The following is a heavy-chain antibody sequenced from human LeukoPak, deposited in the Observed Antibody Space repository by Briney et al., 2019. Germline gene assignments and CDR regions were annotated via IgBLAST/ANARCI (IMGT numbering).Heavy chain of an antibody. CDR1: GGSISNYH. CDR2: IHTSGST. CDR3: ARRHISSGWSFDY. Sequence: PSEALSLTCTVSGGSISNYHWSWIRQPAGKGLEWIGQIHTSGSTNYNPPLKSRVTVSIDTPENQLSLTIRSVTAADTAIYYCARRHISSGWSFDYWGQGTLATVSS. D-gene: IGHD6-19*01. V-gene: IGHV4-4*07. J-gene: IGHJ4*02.